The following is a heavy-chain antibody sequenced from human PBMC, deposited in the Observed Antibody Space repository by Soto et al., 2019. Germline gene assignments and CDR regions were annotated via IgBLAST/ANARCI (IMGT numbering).Heavy chain of an antibody. CDR1: GYTFTSYG. CDR2: MNPITGNA. J-gene: IGHJ4*02. D-gene: IGHD1-26*01. CDR3: ARRKERSGPHYFDS. Sequence: ASVKVSCTASGYTFTSYGIHWVRQATGQGLEWMGWMNPITGNAGYAQKFQGRVTMTRNTSIATAYMELSSLRSEDTAVYYCARRKERSGPHYFDSWGQGSLVTVSS. V-gene: IGHV1-8*02.